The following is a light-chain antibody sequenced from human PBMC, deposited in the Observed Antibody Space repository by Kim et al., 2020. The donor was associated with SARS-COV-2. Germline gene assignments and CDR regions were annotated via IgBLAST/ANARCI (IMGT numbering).Light chain of an antibody. Sequence: SYELTQPPSVSVSPGQTASITCSGDKLGDKYACWYQQKPGQSPVLVIYQDSKRPSGIPERFSGSNSGNTATLTISGTQAMDEADYYCQAWDSSTAVFGTGTKATVL. J-gene: IGLJ1*01. CDR1: KLGDKY. CDR3: QAWDSSTAV. V-gene: IGLV3-1*01. CDR2: QDS.